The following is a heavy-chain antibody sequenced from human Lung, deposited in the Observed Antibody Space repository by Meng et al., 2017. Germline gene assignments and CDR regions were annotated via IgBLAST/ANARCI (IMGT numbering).Heavy chain of an antibody. CDR2: INSYVGNT. V-gene: IGHV1-18*01. Sequence: QVQLEQSGVEVKKPGASVKVSCKASGYTFASSATYGITWVRQAPGQGLEWMGWINSYVGNTNYAQNLQGRVTMTTETSTSTAYMELRSLRSDDTAVYHCARDSNGIASALRTWGQGTLVTVSS. D-gene: IGHD6-13*01. J-gene: IGHJ5*02. CDR3: ARDSNGIASALRT. CDR1: GYTFASSATYG.